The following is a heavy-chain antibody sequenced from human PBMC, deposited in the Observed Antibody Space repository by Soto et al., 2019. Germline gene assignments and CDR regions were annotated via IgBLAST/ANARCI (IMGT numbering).Heavy chain of an antibody. CDR3: ARGRGTAMDYYGMDV. CDR1: GGSISSGGYY. Sequence: SETLSLTCTVSGGSISSGGYYWSWLRQHPGKGLEWIGYIYYSGGTYYNPSLKSRVTISVDTSKNQFSLKLSSVTAADTAVYYCARGRGTAMDYYGMDVWGQGTTVTVSS. J-gene: IGHJ6*02. V-gene: IGHV4-31*03. D-gene: IGHD5-18*01. CDR2: IYYSGGT.